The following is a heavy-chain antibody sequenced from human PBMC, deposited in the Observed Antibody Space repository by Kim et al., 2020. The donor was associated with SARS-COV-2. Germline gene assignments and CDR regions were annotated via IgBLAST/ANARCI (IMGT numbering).Heavy chain of an antibody. V-gene: IGHV3-11*03. Sequence: GGSLRLSCIASGFTFSDYYMTWVRQAPGKGLEWVSYVNGSGARTNYADSVKGRFTISRDNAKNTLYLQMNNLTAEDTALYYCARRGRTYCPNSGGCRPNWFDSWGQGALVPVSS. CDR1: GFTFSDYY. D-gene: IGHD2-8*01. CDR2: VNGSGART. CDR3: ARRGRTYCPNSGGCRPNWFDS. J-gene: IGHJ5*01.